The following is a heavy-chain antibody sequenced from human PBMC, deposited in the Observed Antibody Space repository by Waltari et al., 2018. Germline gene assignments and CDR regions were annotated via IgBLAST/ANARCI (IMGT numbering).Heavy chain of an antibody. V-gene: IGHV1-2*06. CDR1: GYTFTKYY. CDR3: ATANILGIGTFDY. D-gene: IGHD1-1*01. J-gene: IGHJ4*02. Sequence: QVKLVQSGAEVKKPGASVRVSCKASGYTFTKYYIHWVRQAPGQGLEWMGRSNPKSGDANYTQPFQGRVIMTRDTSINTAYLEVTGLTSDDTAIFYCATANILGIGTFDYWGQGTLVSVSS. CDR2: SNPKSGDA.